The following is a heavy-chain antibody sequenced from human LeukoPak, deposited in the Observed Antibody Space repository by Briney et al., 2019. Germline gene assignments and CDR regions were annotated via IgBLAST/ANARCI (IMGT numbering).Heavy chain of an antibody. V-gene: IGHV3-48*03. CDR1: GVTFTDYE. D-gene: IGHD2-2*01. J-gene: IGHJ6*02. Sequence: PGGSLRLSCTASGVTFTDYEMSWVRQAPGKGVEWISYFGATGTTMFYADSVKGRFTVSRDNDKNSVFLQMDSLRVEDTALYYCTRIYCSRTTCRYFYGMDVWGHGTTVTVSS. CDR2: FGATGTTM. CDR3: TRIYCSRTTCRYFYGMDV.